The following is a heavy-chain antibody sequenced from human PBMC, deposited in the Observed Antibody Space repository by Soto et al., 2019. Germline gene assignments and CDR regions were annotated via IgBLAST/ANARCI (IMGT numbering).Heavy chain of an antibody. CDR2: ITGSGDST. Sequence: GGSLRFSCAASGFTFINYAMTWVRQAPGKGLEWVSVITGSGDSTYYADSVKGRFTISRDNSRNTLYLQMNSLRAEDTAVYYCAKVVAGWDLHFDFWGQGTLVTVSS. D-gene: IGHD6-19*01. CDR3: AKVVAGWDLHFDF. J-gene: IGHJ4*02. V-gene: IGHV3-23*01. CDR1: GFTFINYA.